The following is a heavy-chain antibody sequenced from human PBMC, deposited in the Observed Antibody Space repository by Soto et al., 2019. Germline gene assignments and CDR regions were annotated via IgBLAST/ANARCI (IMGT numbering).Heavy chain of an antibody. CDR1: GGTFSSYA. Sequence: SVKVSCKAPGGTFSSYAISWVRQAPGQGLEWMGGIIPIFGTANYAQKFQGRVTITADESTSTAYMELSSLRSEDTAVYYCARDAKPKTPYGMDVWGQGTTVTVSS. CDR2: IIPIFGTA. V-gene: IGHV1-69*13. CDR3: ARDAKPKTPYGMDV. J-gene: IGHJ6*02.